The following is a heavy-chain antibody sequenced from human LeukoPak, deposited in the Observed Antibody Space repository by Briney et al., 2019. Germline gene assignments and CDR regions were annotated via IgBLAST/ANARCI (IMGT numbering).Heavy chain of an antibody. V-gene: IGHV4-59*12. CDR3: ARFLRSYTANYYFDY. J-gene: IGHJ4*02. CDR1: GGSISSYY. CDR2: IYYSGST. D-gene: IGHD1-26*01. Sequence: SETLSLTCTVSGGSISSYYWSWIRQPPGKGLEWIGSIYYSGSTYYNPSLKSRVTISVDTSKNQFSLKLSSVTAADTAVYYCARFLRSYTANYYFDYWGQGTLVTVSS.